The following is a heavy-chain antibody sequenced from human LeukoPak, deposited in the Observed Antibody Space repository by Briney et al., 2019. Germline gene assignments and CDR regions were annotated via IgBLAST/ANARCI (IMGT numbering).Heavy chain of an antibody. CDR3: ARHMSVSYDAFDP. V-gene: IGHV4-39*01. CDR1: GGSISSSSYY. Sequence: PSETLSLTCTVSGGSISSSSYYWGWIRQPPGKGLEWIGSIYYSGSTYYNPSLKSRVTISVDTSKNQFSLKLSSVTAADTAVYYCARHMSVSYDAFDPWGRGTPVTVSS. CDR2: IYYSGST. D-gene: IGHD3-10*01. J-gene: IGHJ3*01.